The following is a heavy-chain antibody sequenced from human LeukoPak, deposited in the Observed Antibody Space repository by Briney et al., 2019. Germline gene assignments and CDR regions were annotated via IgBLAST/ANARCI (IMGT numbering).Heavy chain of an antibody. Sequence: PSETLSLTCTVSGGPIGSSSYYWGWIRQPPGKGLEWIGSIYYSGSTNYNPSLKSRVTISVDTSMNQFSLKLSSVTAADTAVYYCARGMTTVVRGPLGRNNWFDPWGQGTLVTVSS. CDR3: ARGMTTVVRGPLGRNNWFDP. V-gene: IGHV4-39*07. CDR2: IYYSGST. D-gene: IGHD4-23*01. CDR1: GGPIGSSSYY. J-gene: IGHJ5*02.